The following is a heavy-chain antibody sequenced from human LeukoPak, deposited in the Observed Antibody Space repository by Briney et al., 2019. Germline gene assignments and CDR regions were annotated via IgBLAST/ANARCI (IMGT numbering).Heavy chain of an antibody. D-gene: IGHD2-21*01. Sequence: GGSLRLSCAASGLTFSSYGMHWVRQAPGKGLEWVAFIRYDGSNKYYADSVKGRFTISRDNSKNTLYLQMNSLRAEDTAVYYCARGFGVVIPRSNDAFDIWGQGTMVTVSS. J-gene: IGHJ3*02. CDR3: ARGFGVVIPRSNDAFDI. CDR1: GLTFSSYG. V-gene: IGHV3-30*02. CDR2: IRYDGSNK.